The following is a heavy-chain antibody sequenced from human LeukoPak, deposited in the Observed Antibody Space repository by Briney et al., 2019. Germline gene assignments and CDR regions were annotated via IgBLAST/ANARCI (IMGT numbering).Heavy chain of an antibody. CDR1: GFTFSNYN. CDR2: ISSSGSYI. D-gene: IGHD3-22*01. Sequence: GGSLRLSCAASGFTFSNYNMNWVRQAPGKGPEWVSSISSSGSYIFHADSIKGRFTISRDNAKNSLYLQMNSLRVEDTAVYYCARIFYDSGAYYSDYWGQGTLLTVSS. CDR3: ARIFYDSGAYYSDY. V-gene: IGHV3-21*01. J-gene: IGHJ4*02.